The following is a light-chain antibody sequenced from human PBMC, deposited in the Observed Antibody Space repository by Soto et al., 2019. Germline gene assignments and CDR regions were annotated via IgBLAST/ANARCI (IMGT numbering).Light chain of an antibody. CDR1: QGISSH. CDR2: TAS. J-gene: IGKJ4*01. Sequence: AIRMTQSPSSFSASTGDRVTITCRASQGISSHLAWYQVKTGQAPRLLIYTASYLERGVPSRFRGSGSGTDLTLTFSSLQSEDFAVYYCQQSFSYPLPFRGETKVEIK. V-gene: IGKV1-8*01. CDR3: QQSFSYPLP.